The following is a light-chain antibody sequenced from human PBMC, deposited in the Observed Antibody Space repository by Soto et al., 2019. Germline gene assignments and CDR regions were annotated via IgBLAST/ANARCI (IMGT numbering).Light chain of an antibody. Sequence: EIVLTQSPGTLSLSPGERATLSCRASQSIASSYLAWFQQKPGQAPRLLIYGASSRDTGITDRFSGSGSRTDFTLIQTSLGTKDLPVDNCQHYGSQPGLTFGLGTKVNTK. J-gene: IGKJ3*01. CDR1: QSIASSY. V-gene: IGKV3-20*01. CDR3: QHYGSQPGLT. CDR2: GAS.